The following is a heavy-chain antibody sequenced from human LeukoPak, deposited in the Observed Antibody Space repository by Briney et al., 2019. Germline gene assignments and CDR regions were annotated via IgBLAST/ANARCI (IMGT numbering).Heavy chain of an antibody. CDR3: ARLAAAGGY. D-gene: IGHD6-13*01. Sequence: GGSLRLSCAASGFTFSSYSMNWVRQAPGKGLEWVSYISSSSSTIYYADSVKGRFTISRDNAKNSLYLQMNSLRAEDTAVYYCARLAAAGGYWGQGTLVTVSS. CDR2: ISSSSSTI. V-gene: IGHV3-48*01. J-gene: IGHJ4*02. CDR1: GFTFSSYS.